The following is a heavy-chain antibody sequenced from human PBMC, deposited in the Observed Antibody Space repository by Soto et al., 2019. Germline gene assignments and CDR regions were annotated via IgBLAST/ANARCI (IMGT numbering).Heavy chain of an antibody. J-gene: IGHJ6*04. CDR1: WFNFRAYG. Sequence: PGGSLRLSWAASWFNFRAYGMHWVRQAPGKGLQWVAVMSSDASNKYYADSVKGRFTISRDNSQNTLYLQMNSLRPEDTAVYYCAKGSGSVYYYDYGMYIWGKGTTVTISS. CDR3: AKGSGSVYYYDYGMYI. D-gene: IGHD6-6*01. CDR2: MSSDASNK. V-gene: IGHV3-30*18.